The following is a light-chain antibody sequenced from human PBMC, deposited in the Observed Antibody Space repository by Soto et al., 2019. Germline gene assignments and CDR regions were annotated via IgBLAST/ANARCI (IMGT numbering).Light chain of an antibody. Sequence: DIQMTQSPSSLSASVGDRVTITCRASQSISSYLNWYQQKPGKAPKLLIYAASSLQSGVPSRFSGSGSGTDFTLTISSLQPDDFATYYCQQYKSSRTFGQGTKV. CDR3: QQYKSSRT. V-gene: IGKV1-39*01. CDR1: QSISSY. J-gene: IGKJ1*01. CDR2: AAS.